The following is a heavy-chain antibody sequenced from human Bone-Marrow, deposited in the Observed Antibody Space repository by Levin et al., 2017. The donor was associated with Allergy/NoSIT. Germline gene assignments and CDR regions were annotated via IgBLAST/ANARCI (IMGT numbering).Heavy chain of an antibody. Sequence: PGGSLRPSCAASGFAFRSYAMSWVRQAPGKGLEWVSAISGSGDSTYYADSVKGRFTISRDNSKSTLFLQMNSLRADDTAVYYCAKDGGIAARLVDDWGQGTLVTVSS. V-gene: IGHV3-23*01. D-gene: IGHD6-6*01. CDR3: AKDGGIAARLVDD. J-gene: IGHJ4*02. CDR2: ISGSGDST. CDR1: GFAFRSYA.